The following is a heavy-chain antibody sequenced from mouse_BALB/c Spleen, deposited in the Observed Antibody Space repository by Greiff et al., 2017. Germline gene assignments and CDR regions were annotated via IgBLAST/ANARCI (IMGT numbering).Heavy chain of an antibody. Sequence: VQLQQSGPELVKPGASVKMSCKASGYTFTDYYMDWVKQSHGESFEWIGRVNPYNGGTSYNQKFKGKATLTVDKSSSTAYMELNSLTSEDTAMYYCARDGYPHYYAMDYWGQGTSVTVSS. D-gene: IGHD2-3*01. CDR1: GYTFTDYY. J-gene: IGHJ4*01. V-gene: IGHV1-19*01. CDR3: ARDGYPHYYAMDY. CDR2: VNPYNGGT.